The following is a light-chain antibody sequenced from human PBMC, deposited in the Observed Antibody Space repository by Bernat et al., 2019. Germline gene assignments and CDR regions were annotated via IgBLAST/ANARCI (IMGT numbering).Light chain of an antibody. V-gene: IGLV2-14*03. Sequence: QSALTQPASVSGSPGQSITISCTGTSSDIGDYKYVSWYQHRPGKAPELKIYDVSNRPSGVSHRFSGSKSGNTASLTISGLQADDEAYYYCCSYTSSSLVYVFGSGTKVAVL. CDR3: CSYTSSSLVYV. J-gene: IGLJ1*01. CDR1: SSDIGDYKY. CDR2: DVS.